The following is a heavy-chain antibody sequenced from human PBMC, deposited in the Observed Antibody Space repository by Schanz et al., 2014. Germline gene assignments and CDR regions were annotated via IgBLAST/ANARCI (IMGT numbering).Heavy chain of an antibody. CDR2: IKPDGSEK. CDR1: GFTFRNYA. V-gene: IGHV3-7*01. CDR3: AREVGGSFGQHY. Sequence: VQLLESGGGLVQPGGSLKLSCSASGFTFRNYALSWVRQAPGKGLDWVGIIKPDGSEKFYVDSVKGRFTISRDNAKNLMYLHLNSLRAEDTAVYYCAREVGGSFGQHYWGQGALVTVSS. J-gene: IGHJ4*02. D-gene: IGHD1-26*01.